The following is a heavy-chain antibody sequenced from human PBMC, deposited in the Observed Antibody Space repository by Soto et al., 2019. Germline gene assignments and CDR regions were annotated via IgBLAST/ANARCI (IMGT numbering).Heavy chain of an antibody. V-gene: IGHV2-5*02. J-gene: IGHJ4*02. CDR1: GFSLSTTGVG. CDR3: ALARYSNFDY. Sequence: QITLKESGPTLVKPTQTLTLTCTFSGFSLSTTGVGVGWIRQPPGKALEWLALIYWDDDKRYSPSLKSRLTITKDTSKKLVVLTMTNMGPVDTATYYCALARYSNFDYWGQGTLVTVSS. CDR2: IYWDDDK. D-gene: IGHD4-4*01.